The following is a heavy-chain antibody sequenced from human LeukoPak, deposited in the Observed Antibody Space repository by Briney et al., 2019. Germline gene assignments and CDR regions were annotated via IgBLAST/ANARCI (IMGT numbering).Heavy chain of an antibody. CDR2: IYHSGST. CDR1: GYSISSGYY. J-gene: IGHJ4*02. Sequence: PSETLSLTCAVSGYSISSGYYWGWIRQPPGKGLEWIGSIYHSGSTYYNPSLKCRVTISVDTSKNQFSLKLSSVTAADTAVYYCARHSTTSLRWYAYYFDYWGQGTLVTVSS. V-gene: IGHV4-38-2*01. CDR3: ARHSTTSLRWYAYYFDY. D-gene: IGHD4-23*01.